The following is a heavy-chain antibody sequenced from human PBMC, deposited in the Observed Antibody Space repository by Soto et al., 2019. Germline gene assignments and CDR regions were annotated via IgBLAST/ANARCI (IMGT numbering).Heavy chain of an antibody. D-gene: IGHD3-22*01. CDR3: ARDYYRVNWFDP. V-gene: IGHV1-46*01. J-gene: IGHJ5*02. CDR2: INPSGGST. CDR1: GYTFTSYY. Sequence: GASVKVSCKASGYTFTSYYMHWVRQAPGQGLEWMGIINPSGGSTSYAQKFQGRVTTTRDTSTSTVYMELSSLRSEDTAVYYCARDYYRVNWFDPWGQGTLVTVSS.